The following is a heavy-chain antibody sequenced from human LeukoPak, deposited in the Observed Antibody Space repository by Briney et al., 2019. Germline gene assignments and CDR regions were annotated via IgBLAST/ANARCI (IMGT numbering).Heavy chain of an antibody. CDR2: IKSKTDGGTT. V-gene: IGHV3-15*01. CDR1: GFTFSNAW. D-gene: IGHD2-2*01. CDR3: TTDPDIVVVPAAIYGNDAFDI. Sequence: GGSLRLSCAASGFTFSNAWMSWVRQAPGKGLEWVGRIKSKTDGGTTDYAAPVKGRFTISRDDSKNTLYLQMNSLKTEDTAVYYCTTDPDIVVVPAAIYGNDAFDIWGQGTMVTVSS. J-gene: IGHJ3*02.